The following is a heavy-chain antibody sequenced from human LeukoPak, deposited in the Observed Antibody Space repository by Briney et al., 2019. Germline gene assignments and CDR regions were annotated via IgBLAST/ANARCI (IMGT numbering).Heavy chain of an antibody. CDR3: ARGTAEYFQH. Sequence: SETLSLTCAVYGGSFSGYYWSWIRQPPGKGLEWIGYIYYSGSTNYNPSLKSRVTISVDTSKNQFSLKLSSVTAADTAVYYCARGTAEYFQHWGQGTLVTVSS. V-gene: IGHV4-59*01. CDR2: IYYSGST. J-gene: IGHJ1*01. CDR1: GGSFSGYY. D-gene: IGHD2-2*01.